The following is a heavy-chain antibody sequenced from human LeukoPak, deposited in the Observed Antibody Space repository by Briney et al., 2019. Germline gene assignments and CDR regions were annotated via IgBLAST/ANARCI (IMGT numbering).Heavy chain of an antibody. CDR1: GGSIGSGSYY. Sequence: SETLSLTCTVSGGSIGSGSYYWSWIRQPAGKGLEWIGRIYTSGNTNYNPSLKSRVTISVNTSKNQFSLKLSSVTAADTAVYYCARVTTGGYYNCWGQGTLVTVSS. J-gene: IGHJ4*02. CDR2: IYTSGNT. V-gene: IGHV4-61*02. D-gene: IGHD3-22*01. CDR3: ARVTTGGYYNC.